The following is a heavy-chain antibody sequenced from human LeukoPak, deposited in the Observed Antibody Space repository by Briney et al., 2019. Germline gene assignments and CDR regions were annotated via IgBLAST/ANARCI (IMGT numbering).Heavy chain of an antibody. D-gene: IGHD6-13*01. V-gene: IGHV3-23*01. J-gene: IGHJ4*02. Sequence: GGSLRLSCAASGFTFSSYAMSWVRQAPGKGLEWVSAISGSGGSTYYADSVKGRFTISRDNAKNSLYLQMNSLRAEDTAVYYCARDWLYSSSSVDYWGQGTLVTVSS. CDR3: ARDWLYSSSSVDY. CDR1: GFTFSSYA. CDR2: ISGSGGST.